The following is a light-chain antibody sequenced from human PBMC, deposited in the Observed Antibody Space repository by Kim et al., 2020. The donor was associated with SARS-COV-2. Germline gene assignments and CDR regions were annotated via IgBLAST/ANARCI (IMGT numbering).Light chain of an antibody. V-gene: IGLV2-14*03. J-gene: IGLJ3*02. CDR3: SSYTAKSTFV. CDR2: DAR. CDR1: SSDVGGYNF. Sequence: GQSITISCMGTSSDVGGYNFVSWYQQPPGKPPTLMFYDARTRPAGVSHRFSGSKSGNTASLTISGLQAEDEAHYYCSSYTAKSTFVFGGGTQLTVL.